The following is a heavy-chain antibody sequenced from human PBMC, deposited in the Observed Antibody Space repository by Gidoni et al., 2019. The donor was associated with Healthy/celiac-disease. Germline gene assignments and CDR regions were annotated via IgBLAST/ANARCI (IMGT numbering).Heavy chain of an antibody. J-gene: IGHJ2*01. CDR1: GFTFSSYA. Sequence: EVQLLESGGGLVQPGGSLRLSCAASGFTFSSYAMSWVRQAPGKGLEWVSAISGSGGSTYYADSVKGRFTISRDNSKNTLYLQMNSLRAEDTAVYYCAKGQTYYDFWSGSRSSRNWYFDLWGRGTLVTVSS. V-gene: IGHV3-23*01. D-gene: IGHD3-3*01. CDR3: AKGQTYYDFWSGSRSSRNWYFDL. CDR2: ISGSGGST.